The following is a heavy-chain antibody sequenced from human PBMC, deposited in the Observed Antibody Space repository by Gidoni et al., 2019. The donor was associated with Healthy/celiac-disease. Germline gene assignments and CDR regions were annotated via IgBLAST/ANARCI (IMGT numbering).Heavy chain of an antibody. Sequence: APGKGLEYVSAISSNGGSTYYADFVKGRFTISRDNSKNTLYLKMSSLRAEDTDVYYCVKDRGSRGTHYFDYWGQGTLVTVSS. D-gene: IGHD3-10*01. CDR2: ISSNGGST. CDR3: VKDRGSRGTHYFDY. J-gene: IGHJ4*02. V-gene: IGHV3-64D*06.